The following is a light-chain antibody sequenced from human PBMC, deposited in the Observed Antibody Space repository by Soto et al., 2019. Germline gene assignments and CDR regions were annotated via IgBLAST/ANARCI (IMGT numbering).Light chain of an antibody. CDR2: DVS. Sequence: QSARTQPPSASGSPGQSVTISCTGTSSDVGGYNYVSWYQQHPGKAPKLIIYDVSKRPSGVPDRFSGSKSGNTASLTVSGLQTEDEADYYCSSYAGSKNLIFGGGTKLTVL. CDR1: SSDVGGYNY. V-gene: IGLV2-8*01. J-gene: IGLJ2*01. CDR3: SSYAGSKNLI.